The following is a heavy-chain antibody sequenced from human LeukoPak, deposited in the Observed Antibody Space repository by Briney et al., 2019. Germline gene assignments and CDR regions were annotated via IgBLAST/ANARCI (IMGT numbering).Heavy chain of an antibody. CDR3: AKLTTVTTRTGDY. Sequence: GGSLRLSCAASGFTFSDYYMSWIRQAPGKGLEWVAFIRYDGSNKYYADSVKGRFTISRDNSKNTLYLQMNSLRAEDTAVYYCAKLTTVTTRTGDYWGQGTLVTVSS. CDR1: GFTFSDYY. J-gene: IGHJ4*02. V-gene: IGHV3-30*02. CDR2: IRYDGSNK. D-gene: IGHD4-11*01.